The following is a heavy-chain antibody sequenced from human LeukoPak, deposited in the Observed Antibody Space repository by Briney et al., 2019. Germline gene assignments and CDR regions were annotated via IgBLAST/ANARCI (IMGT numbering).Heavy chain of an antibody. CDR2: ISSSSSYI. J-gene: IGHJ4*02. V-gene: IGHV3-21*01. CDR1: GFTFSSFG. CDR3: ARAGGSSGSHFDY. Sequence: GGSLRLSCAASGFTFSSFGMNWVRQAPGKGLEWVSSISSSSSYIYYADSVKGRFTISRDNAKNSLYLQMNSLRAEDTAVYYCARAGGSSGSHFDYWGQGTLVTVSS. D-gene: IGHD3-22*01.